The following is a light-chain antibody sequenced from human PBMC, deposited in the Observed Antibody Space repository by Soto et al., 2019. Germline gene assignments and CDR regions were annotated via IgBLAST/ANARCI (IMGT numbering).Light chain of an antibody. CDR2: GAS. J-gene: IGKJ1*01. Sequence: DIQMTQSPSSLSASVEDRVTITCRASQSIGNYLNWYQQKPGRAPKVLIYGASTLQSGVPSRFTGSGSGTDFTLTISSLQPEDFATYYCQQTYSSPRTFGPGTKVDIK. V-gene: IGKV1-39*01. CDR3: QQTYSSPRT. CDR1: QSIGNY.